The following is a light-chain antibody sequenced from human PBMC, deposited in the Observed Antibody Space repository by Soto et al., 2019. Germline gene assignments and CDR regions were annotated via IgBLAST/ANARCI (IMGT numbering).Light chain of an antibody. CDR2: GAS. J-gene: IGKJ5*01. V-gene: IGKV1-27*01. Sequence: DIQMTQSASSLSASVGDTVTITCRASQDIINHLAWYQQRPGKVPNLLIYGASTLHSGVPSRFRGSGSGTHFTLTIISLQPEDVATYYCQNYHLALGTFGQGTRLEIK. CDR1: QDIINH. CDR3: QNYHLALGT.